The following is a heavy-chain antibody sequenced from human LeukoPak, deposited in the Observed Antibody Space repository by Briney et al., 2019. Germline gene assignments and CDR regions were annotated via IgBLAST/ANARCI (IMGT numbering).Heavy chain of an antibody. CDR3: ARDGKRVTTQFYYYGIDL. CDR2: ITHSGNTI. J-gene: IGHJ6*02. D-gene: IGHD3-3*01. CDR1: GFTFSDYY. Sequence: GGSLRLSCAASGFTFSDYYMTWIRQAPGKGLEWVSYITHSGNTIHYADSVKGRFTISRDNAENSLSLQMNSLRPEDAALYHCARDGKRVTTQFYYYGIDLWGQGTTVTVSS. V-gene: IGHV3-11*01.